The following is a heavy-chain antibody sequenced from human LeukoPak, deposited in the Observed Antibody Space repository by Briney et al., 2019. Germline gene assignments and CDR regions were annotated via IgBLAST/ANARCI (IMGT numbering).Heavy chain of an antibody. CDR2: ISWNSGSI. CDR3: AKDMGHYGDYHRGYYYYGMDV. V-gene: IGHV3-9*01. J-gene: IGHJ6*02. Sequence: PGGSLRLSCAASGFTFDDYAMHWVRQAPGKGLEWVSGISWNSGSIGYADSVKGRFTISRDNAKNSLYLQMNSLRAEDTALYYCAKDMGHYGDYHRGYYYYGMDVWGQGTTVTVSS. CDR1: GFTFDDYA. D-gene: IGHD4-17*01.